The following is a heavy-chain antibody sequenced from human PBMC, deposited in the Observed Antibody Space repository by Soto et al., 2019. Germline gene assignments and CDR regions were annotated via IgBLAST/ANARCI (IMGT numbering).Heavy chain of an antibody. Sequence: QVQLVESGGGVVQPGRSLRLSCAASGFTFTNYGMHWVRHTPGKGLEWLAVISYDGSHNLHADSVKGRFTISRDNSKNTVXXQMXXXXXXXXXXXXXXXXXXXXXXXXXPYFWGQGTLVTVSS. V-gene: IGHV3-30*03. CDR1: GFTFTNYG. CDR3: XXXXXXXXXXXXPYF. CDR2: ISYDGSHN. J-gene: IGHJ4*02.